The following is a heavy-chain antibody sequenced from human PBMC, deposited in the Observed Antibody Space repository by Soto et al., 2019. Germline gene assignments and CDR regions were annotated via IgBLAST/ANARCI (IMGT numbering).Heavy chain of an antibody. Sequence: QVRLQESGPGLVKPSETLSLTCTVSGGSISSYYWSWIRQPPGKGLEWIGYIYYSGSTNYNPSLKSRVTISVDTSKNQFSLKLSSLTAADTAVYYCATHYDILTGYPSWGQGTLVTVSS. CDR1: GGSISSYY. CDR3: ATHYDILTGYPS. D-gene: IGHD3-9*01. V-gene: IGHV4-59*01. J-gene: IGHJ4*02. CDR2: IYYSGST.